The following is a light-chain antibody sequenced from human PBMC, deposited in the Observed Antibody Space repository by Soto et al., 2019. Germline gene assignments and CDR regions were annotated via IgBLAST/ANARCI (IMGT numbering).Light chain of an antibody. V-gene: IGLV2-11*01. CDR2: EVS. CDR3: SSYTAGATI. CDR1: SSDVGGYNY. J-gene: IGLJ1*01. Sequence: QSVLTQPRSVSGSPGQSVTISCTGTSSDVGGYNYVSWYQQLPGKAPQLMISEVSNRPSGVSNRFSGSKSGNTASLTISGLQAEDDDDYYCSSYTAGATIFGTGTKLTVL.